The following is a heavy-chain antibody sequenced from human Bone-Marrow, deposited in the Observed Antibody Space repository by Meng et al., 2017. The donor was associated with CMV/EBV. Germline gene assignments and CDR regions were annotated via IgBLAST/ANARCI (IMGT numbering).Heavy chain of an antibody. Sequence: GGSLRPSCAASGFTFSRYWMHWVRQAPGKGLVWVSRINGDGTSYADSVKGRFTISRDNAKNTLYLQMNSLRAEDTAMYYCARDSYYDSSGYYDADDIWGQGTMVTVSS. V-gene: IGHV3-74*01. D-gene: IGHD3-22*01. J-gene: IGHJ3*02. CDR3: ARDSYYDSSGYYDADDI. CDR1: GFTFSRYW. CDR2: INGDGT.